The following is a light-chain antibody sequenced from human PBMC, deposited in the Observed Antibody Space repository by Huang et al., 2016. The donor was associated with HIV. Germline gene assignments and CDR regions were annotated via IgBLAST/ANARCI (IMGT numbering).Light chain of an antibody. CDR1: QSVLYSSKNKNY. Sequence: DIVMTQSPDYMAVSLVERATINCKSSQSVLYSSKNKNYLAWYQQKPGQPPKLLIYWASTRESGVPDRFIGSGSGTDFTLTISSLQAEDVAVYYCQQYYSTPLTFGGGTKVEIK. CDR3: QQYYSTPLT. V-gene: IGKV4-1*01. J-gene: IGKJ4*01. CDR2: WAS.